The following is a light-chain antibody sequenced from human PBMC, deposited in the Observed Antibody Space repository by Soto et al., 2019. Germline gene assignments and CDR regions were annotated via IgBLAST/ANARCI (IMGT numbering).Light chain of an antibody. CDR1: SSNIGAGYD. CDR2: GNS. Sequence: QSVLTQPPSVSGAPGQRVTISCTGRSSNIGAGYDVHWYQQLPGTAPKLLIYGNSNRPSGVPDRFSGSKSGTSASLAITGLQAKDEADYYCQSYDSSRGVFGTGTKLTVL. CDR3: QSYDSSRGV. J-gene: IGLJ1*01. V-gene: IGLV1-40*01.